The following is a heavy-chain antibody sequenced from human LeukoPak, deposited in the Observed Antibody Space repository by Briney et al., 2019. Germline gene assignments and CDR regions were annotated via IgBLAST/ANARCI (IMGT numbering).Heavy chain of an antibody. CDR1: KFTFRDAW. J-gene: IGHJ4*02. CDR3: ARAGGYLDY. Sequence: PGGSLRLSCVGSKFTFRDAWMNWVRQAPGKGLEWVSSISSSSSYIYYADSVKGRFTISRDNAKNSLYLQMNSLRAEDTAVYYCARAGGYLDYWGQGTLVTVSS. CDR2: ISSSSSYI. V-gene: IGHV3-21*01.